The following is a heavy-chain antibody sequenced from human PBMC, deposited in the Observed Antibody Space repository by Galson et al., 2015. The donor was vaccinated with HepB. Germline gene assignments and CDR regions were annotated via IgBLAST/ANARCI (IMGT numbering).Heavy chain of an antibody. CDR1: GGSISGSY. D-gene: IGHD1-26*01. Sequence: SETLSLTCTVSGGSISGSYWNWIRQPPGEALEWIGYISSSGTSLYNPSLKGRVAFSLDTSESQFFLKLSSVTAADTAMYYCARRGAMTSAGWDNWLDPWGQGFLVTVSS. J-gene: IGHJ5*02. V-gene: IGHV4-59*08. CDR3: ARRGAMTSAGWDNWLDP. CDR2: ISSSGTS.